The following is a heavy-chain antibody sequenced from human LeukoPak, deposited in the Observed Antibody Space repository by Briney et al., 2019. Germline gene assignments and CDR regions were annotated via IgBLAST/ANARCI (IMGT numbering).Heavy chain of an antibody. CDR2: IYHSGST. CDR3: ARTYYDYVWGSYRYFDY. V-gene: IGHV4-30-2*01. CDR1: GGSISSGGYY. Sequence: SETQSLTCTVSGGSISSGGYYWSWIRQPPGKGMEWIGYIYHSGSTYYNPSLKSRVTISVDTSKNQFSLKLSSVTAADTAVYYCARTYYDYVWGSYRYFDYWGQGTLVTVSS. J-gene: IGHJ4*02. D-gene: IGHD3-16*02.